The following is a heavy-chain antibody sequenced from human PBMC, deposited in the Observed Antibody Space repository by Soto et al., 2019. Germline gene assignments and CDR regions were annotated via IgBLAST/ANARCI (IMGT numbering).Heavy chain of an antibody. Sequence: QVQLVQSGAEVKKPGSSVKVSCKASGGTFSSYTISWVRQAPGQGLEWMGRIIPILGIANYAQKFQGRVTIPADKSTSTAYMELSSLRSEDTAVYYCARDSWYYYDSSGYWFQHWGQGTLVTVSS. D-gene: IGHD3-22*01. V-gene: IGHV1-69*08. CDR2: IIPILGIA. J-gene: IGHJ1*01. CDR1: GGTFSSYT. CDR3: ARDSWYYYDSSGYWFQH.